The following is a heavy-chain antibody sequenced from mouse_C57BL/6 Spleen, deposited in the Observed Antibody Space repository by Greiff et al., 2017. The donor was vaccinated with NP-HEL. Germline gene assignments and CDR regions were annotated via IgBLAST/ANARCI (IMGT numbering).Heavy chain of an antibody. J-gene: IGHJ3*01. V-gene: IGHV1-26*01. CDR3: ASFYYECDGFAY. CDR1: GYTFTDYY. D-gene: IGHD2-4*01. CDR2: INPNNGGT. Sequence: EVQLQQSGPELVKPGASVKISCKASGYTFTDYYMNWVKQSHGKCLECIGDINPNNGGTSYNQKFKGKATLTVDMSSSTAYMELRSLTSEDSAVYYCASFYYECDGFAYWGQGTLVTVSA.